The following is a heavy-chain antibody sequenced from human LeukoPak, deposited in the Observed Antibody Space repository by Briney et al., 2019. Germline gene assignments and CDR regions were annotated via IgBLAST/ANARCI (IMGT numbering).Heavy chain of an antibody. J-gene: IGHJ4*02. D-gene: IGHD3-22*01. CDR3: ASGQINRGRYYYDSSGSSLFDY. Sequence: SETLSLTCAVYGGSFSGYYWSWIRQPPGKGLEWIGEINHSGSTNYNPSLKSRVTISVDTSKNQFSLKLSSVTAADTAVFYCASGQINRGRYYYDSSGSSLFDYWGQGTLVTVSS. CDR2: INHSGST. V-gene: IGHV4-34*01. CDR1: GGSFSGYY.